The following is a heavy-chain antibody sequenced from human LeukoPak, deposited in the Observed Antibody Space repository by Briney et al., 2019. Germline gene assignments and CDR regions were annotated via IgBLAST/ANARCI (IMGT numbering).Heavy chain of an antibody. V-gene: IGHV1-2*02. CDR1: GYTFTGYY. D-gene: IGHD6-13*01. Sequence: ASVKVSCKASGYTFTGYYMHLVRQAPGQGLEWMGWINPNSGGTNYAQKFQGRVTMTRDTSISTAYMELSRLRSDDTAVYYCARGPKQQLPPGGWFDPWGQGTLVTVSS. CDR3: ARGPKQQLPPGGWFDP. CDR2: INPNSGGT. J-gene: IGHJ5*02.